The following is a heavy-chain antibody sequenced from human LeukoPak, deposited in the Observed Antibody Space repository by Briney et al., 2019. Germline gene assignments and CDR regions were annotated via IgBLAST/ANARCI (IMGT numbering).Heavy chain of an antibody. J-gene: IGHJ5*02. Sequence: GGSLRLSCATSGFTFGNAWMNWVRQAPGKGLEWVGRIRSNSDGGTIDYAAPVKGRFTLSRDDSKTTLYLQMNSLQTEDTAVYYCATDFYDSTWGQGTLVTVSS. CDR2: IRSNSDGGTI. V-gene: IGHV3-15*07. CDR1: GFTFGNAW. D-gene: IGHD3-22*01. CDR3: ATDFYDST.